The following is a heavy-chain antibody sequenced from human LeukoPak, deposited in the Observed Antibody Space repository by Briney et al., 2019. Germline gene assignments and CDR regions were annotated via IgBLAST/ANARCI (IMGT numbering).Heavy chain of an antibody. V-gene: IGHV1-69-2*01. D-gene: IGHD3-22*01. Sequence: ASVKISCKVSGYTFTDYYMHWVQQAPGKGLEWMGLVYPEDGETIYAEKFQGRVTITRNTSISTAYMELSSLRSEDTAVYYCAREVYYDSSGYYNWGQGTLVTVSS. J-gene: IGHJ4*02. CDR3: AREVYYDSSGYYN. CDR1: GYTFTDYY. CDR2: VYPEDGET.